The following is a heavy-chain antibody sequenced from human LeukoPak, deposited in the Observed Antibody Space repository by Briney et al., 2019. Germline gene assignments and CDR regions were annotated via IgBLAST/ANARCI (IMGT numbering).Heavy chain of an antibody. V-gene: IGHV4-59*01. CDR1: GGSISSYY. CDR2: IYYSGST. D-gene: IGHD6-19*01. CDR3: ARCRYSSGWPYYYGMDV. J-gene: IGHJ6*02. Sequence: SETLSLTCTVSGGSISSYYWSWIRQPPGKGLEWIGYIYYSGSTNYNPSLKSRVTISVDTSKNQFSLKLSSVTAADTAVYYCARCRYSSGWPYYYGMDVWGQGTTVTVSS.